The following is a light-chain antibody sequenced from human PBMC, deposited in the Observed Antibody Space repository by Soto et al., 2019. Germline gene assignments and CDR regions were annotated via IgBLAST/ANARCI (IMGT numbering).Light chain of an antibody. CDR2: YDS. CDR1: NIGSKS. J-gene: IGLJ1*01. Sequence: SYALTQPPSVSVAPGKTARITCGGNNIGSKSVHWYQQKPGQAPVLVIYYDSDRPSGIPERFSGSNSGNTATLTISRVEAGDEADYYCQVWDSSSDHPYVFGTGTKLTVL. V-gene: IGLV3-21*04. CDR3: QVWDSSSDHPYV.